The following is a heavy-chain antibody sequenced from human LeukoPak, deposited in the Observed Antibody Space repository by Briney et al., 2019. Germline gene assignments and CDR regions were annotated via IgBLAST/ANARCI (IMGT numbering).Heavy chain of an antibody. J-gene: IGHJ4*02. D-gene: IGHD3-10*01. Sequence: GGTLRLSCAASGIYFSSHGMNWVRQAPGKGLEWVAFIRYDGSNKYYADSVKGRFTISRDNSKNTLYLQMNSLRAEDTAVYYCARDLVPEYGSGSYYNAYDYWGQGTLVTVSS. V-gene: IGHV3-30*02. CDR1: GIYFSSHG. CDR2: IRYDGSNK. CDR3: ARDLVPEYGSGSYYNAYDY.